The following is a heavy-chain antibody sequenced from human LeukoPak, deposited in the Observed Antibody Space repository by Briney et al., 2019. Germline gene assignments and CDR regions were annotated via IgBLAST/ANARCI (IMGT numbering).Heavy chain of an antibody. CDR3: AREDQSSSFDY. Sequence: SETLSLTCTVSTYSISSGYYWGWIRQPPGKGLEWIGNIYHNGNTYYNPSLKSRVTISVDTSKKQFSLKLRTATAADTAVYYCAREDQSSSFDYWGQGTLVTVSS. V-gene: IGHV4-38-2*02. CDR2: IYHNGNT. CDR1: TYSISSGYY. J-gene: IGHJ4*02.